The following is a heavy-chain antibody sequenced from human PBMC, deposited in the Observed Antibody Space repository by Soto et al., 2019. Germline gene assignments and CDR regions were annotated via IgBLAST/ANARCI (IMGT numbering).Heavy chain of an antibody. CDR1: GYSFTNYG. V-gene: IGHV1-18*01. CDR2: ISAYNGNT. CDR3: ARDRGVAPPVAGNTHYYYHMDV. Sequence: QDQLVQSGVEVKKPGASVKVSCKASGYSFTNYGITWVRQAPGQGFEWMGWISAYNGNTNYAQKFQGRVTLTTDASMSTAYLELRSLRSDDTAVYYCARDRGVAPPVAGNTHYYYHMDVWGKGTTVTVSS. D-gene: IGHD6-19*01. J-gene: IGHJ6*03.